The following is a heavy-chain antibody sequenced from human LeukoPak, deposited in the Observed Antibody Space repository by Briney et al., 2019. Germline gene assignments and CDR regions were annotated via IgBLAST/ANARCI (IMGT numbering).Heavy chain of an antibody. Sequence: ASVKVSCKASGYTLISYSISWVRQAPGQGLEWMGWISAYNGHTNYAQKLQGRVTTTTDTSTSTAYMELRSLRPDDTAVYYCARGDCSSDTCYLPEYFQHWGQGTLVTVSS. CDR1: GYTLISYS. J-gene: IGHJ1*01. V-gene: IGHV1-18*01. CDR3: ARGDCSSDTCYLPEYFQH. CDR2: ISAYNGHT. D-gene: IGHD2-15*01.